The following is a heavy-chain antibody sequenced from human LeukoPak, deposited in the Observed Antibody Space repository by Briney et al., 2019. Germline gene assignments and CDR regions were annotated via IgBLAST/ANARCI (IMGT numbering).Heavy chain of an antibody. D-gene: IGHD2-2*01. J-gene: IGHJ5*02. CDR2: IYYSGST. CDR3: ARDQLDPYCSSGRVCPRFDP. Sequence: PSETLSLTCTVSGGSISSGGYYWSWIRQHPGKGLEWIGYIYYSGSTYYNPSLKSRVTISVDTSKNQFSLKLSSVTAADTAVYYCARDQLDPYCSSGRVCPRFDPWGQGTLVTVSS. CDR1: GGSISSGGYY. V-gene: IGHV4-31*03.